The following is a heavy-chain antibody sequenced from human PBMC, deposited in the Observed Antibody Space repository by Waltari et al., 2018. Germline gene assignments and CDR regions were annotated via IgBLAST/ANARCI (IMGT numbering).Heavy chain of an antibody. V-gene: IGHV5-51*01. D-gene: IGHD2-15*01. CDR3: ARHVGGYCSGGNCYADF. J-gene: IGHJ4*02. Sequence: EVQLVQSGAEVKKPGESLKISCKGSGYTFSNYWIGWVRQMPGKGLEWMGIIYPGASATRHSPSFQGEGTISADKSFNTAYLQWSSPKASETAMYYCARHVGGYCSGGNCYADFWGQGTLVTVSS. CDR1: GYTFSNYW. CDR2: IYPGASAT.